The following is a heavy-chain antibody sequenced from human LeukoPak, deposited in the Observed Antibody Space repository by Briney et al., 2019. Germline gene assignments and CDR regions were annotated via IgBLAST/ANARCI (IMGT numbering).Heavy chain of an antibody. Sequence: PGGSLRLSCEASGFMFSSNEMNWVRQAPGKGLEWVSYISESGSTKYYADSMEGRFTISRDNAKNSLFLQMNSLRAEDTVVYYCTREAGRNWLDAFDIWGQGTMVTVSS. CDR1: GFMFSSNE. D-gene: IGHD3-9*01. V-gene: IGHV3-48*03. CDR2: ISESGSTK. CDR3: TREAGRNWLDAFDI. J-gene: IGHJ3*02.